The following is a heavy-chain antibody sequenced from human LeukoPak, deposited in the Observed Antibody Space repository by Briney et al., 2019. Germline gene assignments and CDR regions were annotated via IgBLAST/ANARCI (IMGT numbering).Heavy chain of an antibody. V-gene: IGHV4-31*03. D-gene: IGHD3-3*01. Sequence: SETLSLTCTVSGGSISSGGYYWTWIRQPPGKGLEWIGYMSQSGSTYYNPSLKSRVTISVDTSKSQFSLKLTSVTAADTAVYYWARDWSGPYYFDYWGQGTLVTVSS. J-gene: IGHJ4*01. CDR2: MSQSGST. CDR1: GGSISSGGYY. CDR3: ARDWSGPYYFDY.